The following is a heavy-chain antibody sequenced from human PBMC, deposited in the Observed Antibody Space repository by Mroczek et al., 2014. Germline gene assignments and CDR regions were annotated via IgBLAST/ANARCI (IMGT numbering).Heavy chain of an antibody. CDR1: GGSISSYY. V-gene: IGHV4-59*01. J-gene: IGHJ4*02. Sequence: QVQLQESGPGLVKPSETLSLTCTVSGGSISSYYWSWIRQPPGKGLEWIGYIYYSGSTNYNPSLKSRVTISVDTSKNRFSLKLSSVTAADTAVYYCARGLGYSSSPAFDYWGQGTLVTVSS. CDR2: IYYSGST. CDR3: ARGLGYSSSPAFDY. D-gene: IGHD6-6*01.